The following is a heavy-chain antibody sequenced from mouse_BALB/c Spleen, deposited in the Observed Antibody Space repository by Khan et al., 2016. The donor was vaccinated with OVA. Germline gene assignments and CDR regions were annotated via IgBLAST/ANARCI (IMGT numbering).Heavy chain of an antibody. CDR1: GFSLSNFG. Sequence: EVELVESGGGLVQPGGSRKLSCAASGFSLSNFGVHWVRQAPAKGLEWVAYISSDSYTIYYADTVRGRFTIPRDNPKNTLFLQMTSLRSEDTAMYYCVRANWAWFAYWCQGTLVTVSA. CDR2: ISSDSYTI. J-gene: IGHJ3*01. V-gene: IGHV5-17*02. CDR3: VRANWAWFAY. D-gene: IGHD4-1*01.